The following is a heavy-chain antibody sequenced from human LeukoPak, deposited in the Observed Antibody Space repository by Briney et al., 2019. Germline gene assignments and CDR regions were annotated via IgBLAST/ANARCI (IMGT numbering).Heavy chain of an antibody. CDR3: ARLNFRGGEALHFDS. D-gene: IGHD3-16*01. J-gene: IGHJ4*02. V-gene: IGHV4-4*09. CDR2: IHSDGTT. CDR1: GGTLTNYY. Sequence: SETLSLTCSVSGGTLTNYYWGWIRQPPGKGLEFIGYIHSDGTTNYDSSLQSRVAISLDTSKIQFSLRLYSVTAADTALYFCARLNFRGGEALHFDSWGQGTLVTASS.